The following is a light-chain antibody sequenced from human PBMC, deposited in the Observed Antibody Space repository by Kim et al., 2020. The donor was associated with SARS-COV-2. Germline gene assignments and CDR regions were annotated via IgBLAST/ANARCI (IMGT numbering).Light chain of an antibody. CDR3: QSYNRDNVL. J-gene: IGLJ2*01. CDR1: SGSMDDNY. Sequence: GDTVTISCTRSSGSMDDNYVQWYQQRPGGVPTTVIYEDDQRPSVVADRFSGSIDNSSNSASLTISGLRTEDEADYYCQSYNRDNVLFGGGTQLTVL. CDR2: EDD. V-gene: IGLV6-57*03.